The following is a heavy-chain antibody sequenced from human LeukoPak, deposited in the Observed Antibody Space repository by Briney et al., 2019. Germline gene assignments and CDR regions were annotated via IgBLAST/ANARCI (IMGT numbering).Heavy chain of an antibody. J-gene: IGHJ1*01. V-gene: IGHV3-23*01. CDR3: VEDVVVIVAAKPGI. CDR2: ISSSGDST. CDR1: GFSFSTYA. Sequence: GGCLRLSCAASGFSFSTYAMSWVRQAPGKGLECGSSISSSGDSTYYADAVKGRFTISRDNSKNTLYLQMNSLRAEDTAVYYCVEDVVVIVAAKPGIWGQGTLVAVSS. D-gene: IGHD2-15*01.